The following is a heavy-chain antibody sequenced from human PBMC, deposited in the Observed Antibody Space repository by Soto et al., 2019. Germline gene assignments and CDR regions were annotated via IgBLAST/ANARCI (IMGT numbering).Heavy chain of an antibody. D-gene: IGHD1-1*01. Sequence: PGESLKISCKAPGYNFISYWIGWARQMPGRDLEWVAMIFPGDSDTTYSPSFQGRVSVSVDKSSTSAYLHWSGLTASDSGIYYCARQITGNEIFPGSRYRYLDLCGRGPRVTVYS. V-gene: IGHV5-51*01. CDR2: IFPGDSDT. CDR3: ARQITGNEIFPGSRYRYLDL. J-gene: IGHJ2*01. CDR1: GYNFISYW.